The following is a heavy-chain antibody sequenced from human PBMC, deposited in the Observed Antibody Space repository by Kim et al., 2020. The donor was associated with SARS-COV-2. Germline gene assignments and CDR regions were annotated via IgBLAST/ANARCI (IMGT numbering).Heavy chain of an antibody. D-gene: IGHD6-6*01. V-gene: IGHV4-34*01. Sequence: NPSLKSRVTISVDTSKNQFSLKLSSVTAADTAVYYCARRSRYSSSSCFDYWGQGTLVTVSS. J-gene: IGHJ4*02. CDR3: ARRSRYSSSSCFDY.